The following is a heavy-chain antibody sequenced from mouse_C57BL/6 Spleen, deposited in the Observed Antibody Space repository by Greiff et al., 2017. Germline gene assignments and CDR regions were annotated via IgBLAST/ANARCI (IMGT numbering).Heavy chain of an antibody. Sequence: EVKLMESGPELVKPGASVKISCKASGYSFTGYYMNWVKQSPEKSLEWIGEINPSTGGTTYNQKFKAKATLTVDKSSSTAYMQLKSLTSEDSAVYYCARRRQTAQATHYAMDYWGQGTSVTVSS. D-gene: IGHD3-2*02. CDR1: GYSFTGYY. CDR2: INPSTGGT. J-gene: IGHJ4*01. CDR3: ARRRQTAQATHYAMDY. V-gene: IGHV1-42*01.